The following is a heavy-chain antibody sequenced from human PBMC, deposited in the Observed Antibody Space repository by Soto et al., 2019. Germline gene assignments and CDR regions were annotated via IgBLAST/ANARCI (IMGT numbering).Heavy chain of an antibody. J-gene: IGHJ4*02. CDR1: GFIFSGYA. CDR2: ISYDGNTK. CDR3: AKETSAYEIDY. D-gene: IGHD5-12*01. V-gene: IGHV3-30-3*01. Sequence: VQLVEAGGGVVQPGRSLRLSCAASGFIFSGYAMHWVRQAPGKGLEWVAVISYDGNTKYYADSVKGRFTVSRDNSKNTLYVQMNNLSDEDTAMYYCAKETSAYEIDYWGQGPLVNVSS.